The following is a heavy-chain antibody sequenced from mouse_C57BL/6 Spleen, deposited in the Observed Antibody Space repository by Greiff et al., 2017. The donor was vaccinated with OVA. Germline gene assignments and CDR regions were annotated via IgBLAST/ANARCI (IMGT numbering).Heavy chain of an antibody. D-gene: IGHD1-3*01. CDR1: GFNIKDDY. CDR2: IDPENGDT. V-gene: IGHV14-4*01. CDR3: TTRGLYPY. J-gene: IGHJ3*01. Sequence: EVQLQQSGAELVRPGASVKLSCTASGFNIKDDYMHWVKQRPEQGLEWIGWIDPENGDTEYASKFQGKATITADTSSNTAYLQLSSLTSEDTAVYYCTTRGLYPYWGQGTLVTVSA.